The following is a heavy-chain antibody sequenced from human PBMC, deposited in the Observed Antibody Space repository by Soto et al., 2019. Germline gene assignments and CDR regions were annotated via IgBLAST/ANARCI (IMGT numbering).Heavy chain of an antibody. CDR3: ARERKLDFWRKGLDV. CDR1: GYTFTSYD. D-gene: IGHD3-3*01. J-gene: IGHJ6*02. CDR2: MDPNSGST. Sequence: SVKVSCKASGYTFTSYDINWVRQAPVQGLEWLGWMDPNSGSTGYAQNFQGRVTMTRNISINTAHMELSSLRSEDTAVYYCARERKLDFWRKGLDVWGQGTTVTVSS. V-gene: IGHV1-8*01.